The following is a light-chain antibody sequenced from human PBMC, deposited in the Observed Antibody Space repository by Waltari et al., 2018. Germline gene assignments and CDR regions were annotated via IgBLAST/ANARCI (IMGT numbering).Light chain of an antibody. CDR3: QQYHSLPYT. CDR1: QSLLLNSNNRHC. Sequence: DIVLTQSPDSLAVSLGERATITCKSHQSLLLNSNNRHCLTWYQHKPGQPPKLLMYWASSREPGVPDRFSGGGSGTDFTLTIRSLQPEDVAVYYCQQYHSLPYTFGQGTRLEIK. J-gene: IGKJ2*01. CDR2: WAS. V-gene: IGKV4-1*01.